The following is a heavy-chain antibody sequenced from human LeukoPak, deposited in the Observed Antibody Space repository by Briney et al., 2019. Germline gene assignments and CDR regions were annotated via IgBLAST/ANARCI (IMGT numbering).Heavy chain of an antibody. V-gene: IGHV1-2*02. CDR3: ARVREDYYDSSGYYYSIYFDY. Sequence: ASVKVSCKASGYTFTGYYMHWVRQAPGQGLEWMGWINPNSGGTNYAQKFQGRVTMTRDTSISTAYMELSRLRSDDTAVYYCARVREDYYDSSGYYYSIYFDYWGQGTLVTVSS. CDR2: INPNSGGT. J-gene: IGHJ4*02. CDR1: GYTFTGYY. D-gene: IGHD3-22*01.